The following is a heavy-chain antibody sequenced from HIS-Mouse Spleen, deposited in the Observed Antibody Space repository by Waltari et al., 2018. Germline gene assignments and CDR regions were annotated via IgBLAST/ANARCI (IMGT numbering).Heavy chain of an antibody. CDR2: IKQDGSEK. J-gene: IGHJ3*02. CDR1: GFTLSSYW. CDR3: ARVLCSRGCWSLDAFDI. V-gene: IGHV3-7*01. Sequence: EVQLVESGGGLVQPGGSLRLSCAASGFTLSSYWMSWVRQAPGKGLDWVANIKQDGSEKYYVDSVKGRFTISRDNAKNSLYLQMNSLRAEDTAVYYCARVLCSRGCWSLDAFDIWGQGTMVTVSS. D-gene: IGHD6-25*01.